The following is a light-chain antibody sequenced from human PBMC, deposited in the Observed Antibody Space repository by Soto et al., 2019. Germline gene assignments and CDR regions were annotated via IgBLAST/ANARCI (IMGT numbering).Light chain of an antibody. J-gene: IGLJ1*01. CDR2: SNN. Sequence: QSVLTQPPSASGTPGQRVTISCSGNSSNIGSDTVNWYQQLPGTAPKLLIYSNNQRPSGVPDRFSASKSGTSASLAISGLQSEDEADYYCAAWDDSLNGYVFGTGTKVTVL. V-gene: IGLV1-44*01. CDR3: AAWDDSLNGYV. CDR1: SSNIGSDT.